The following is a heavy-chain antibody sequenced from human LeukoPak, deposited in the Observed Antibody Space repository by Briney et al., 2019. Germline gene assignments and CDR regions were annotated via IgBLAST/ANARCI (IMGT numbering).Heavy chain of an antibody. Sequence: ASVKVSCKASGYTFTSYDINWVRQATGQGLEWMGWMNPNSGNTGHAQKFQGRVTMTRNTSISTAYMELSSLRSEDTAVYYCARGRPYYYDSSGYYYKDYWGQGTLVTVSS. CDR2: MNPNSGNT. J-gene: IGHJ4*02. V-gene: IGHV1-8*01. CDR1: GYTFTSYD. D-gene: IGHD3-22*01. CDR3: ARGRPYYYDSSGYYYKDY.